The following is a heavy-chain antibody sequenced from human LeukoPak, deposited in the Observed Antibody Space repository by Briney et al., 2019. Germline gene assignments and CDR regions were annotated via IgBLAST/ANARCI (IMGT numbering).Heavy chain of an antibody. CDR3: ASIVGANFDY. J-gene: IGHJ4*02. V-gene: IGHV3-23*01. CDR1: GFAFTNYA. Sequence: GGSLRLSCAASGFAFTNYAVHWVRQTPGKGLEWVSTVSGNGRSTYYADSVKGRFTISRDNSKNTLYLQMNSLRAEDTAVYYCASIVGANFDYWGQGTPVTVSS. CDR2: VSGNGRST. D-gene: IGHD1-26*01.